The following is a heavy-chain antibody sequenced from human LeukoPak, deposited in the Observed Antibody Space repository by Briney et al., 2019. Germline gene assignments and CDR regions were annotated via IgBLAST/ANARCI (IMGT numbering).Heavy chain of an antibody. CDR1: GFTFSSYA. V-gene: IGHV3-23*01. CDR3: AQRGSGWYFDN. Sequence: GGSLRLSCAASGFTFSSYAMSWVRQAPGRGLEWVSGVSGSDGYTYDADSVTGRFTVSRDNSKNTLYLQMNSLRVEETAVYYCAQRGSGWYFDNWGQGTLVTVSS. J-gene: IGHJ4*02. CDR2: VSGSDGYT. D-gene: IGHD6-19*01.